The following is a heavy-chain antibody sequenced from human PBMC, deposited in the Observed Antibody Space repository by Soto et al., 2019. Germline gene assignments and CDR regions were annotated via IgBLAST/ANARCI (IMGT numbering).Heavy chain of an antibody. Sequence: SETLSLTCTVSGGSVNSDNFYWSWIRQPPGRGLEWIGYIYYTGSTNYNPSLKSRVTISIDTSRNQFSLKLSSVTAADTAVYYCTREFSNSPEAFDSWGQGSLVTVSS. CDR2: IYYTGST. D-gene: IGHD6-6*01. CDR3: TREFSNSPEAFDS. V-gene: IGHV4-61*01. J-gene: IGHJ4*02. CDR1: GGSVNSDNFY.